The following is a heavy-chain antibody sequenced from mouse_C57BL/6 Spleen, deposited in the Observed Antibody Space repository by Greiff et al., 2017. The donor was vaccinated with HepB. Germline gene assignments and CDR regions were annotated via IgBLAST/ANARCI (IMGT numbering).Heavy chain of an antibody. Sequence: EVNLVESGGGLVKPGGSLKLSCAASGFTFSSYAMSWVRQTPEKRLEWVATISDGGSYTYYPDNVKGRFTISRDNAKNNLYLQMSHLKSEDTAMYYCARGDDGYYVRNYYAMDYWGQGTSVTVSS. D-gene: IGHD2-3*01. J-gene: IGHJ4*01. CDR2: ISDGGSYT. CDR3: ARGDDGYYVRNYYAMDY. CDR1: GFTFSSYA. V-gene: IGHV5-4*03.